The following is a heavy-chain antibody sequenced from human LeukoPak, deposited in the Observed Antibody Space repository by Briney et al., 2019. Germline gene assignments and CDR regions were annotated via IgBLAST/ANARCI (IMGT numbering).Heavy chain of an antibody. CDR1: GYTFTGYY. J-gene: IGHJ4*02. CDR2: INPNSGGT. V-gene: IGHV1-2*06. CDR3: ARDSDYYDSSGYYALPTGY. Sequence: ASVKVSCKASGYTFTGYYMHWVRQAPGQGLEWMGRINPNSGGTNYAQKFQGRVTMTRDTSISTAHMELSRLRSDDTAVYYCARDSDYYDSSGYYALPTGYWGQGTLVTVSS. D-gene: IGHD3-22*01.